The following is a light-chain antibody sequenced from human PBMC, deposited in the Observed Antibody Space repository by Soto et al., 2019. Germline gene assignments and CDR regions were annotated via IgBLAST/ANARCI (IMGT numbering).Light chain of an antibody. CDR3: SSYTNTSPHVI. V-gene: IGLV2-14*03. J-gene: IGLJ2*01. Sequence: QPVLTQPASVSGSPGQSITISCTGASSDIGGYNHVSWYQQHPGKAPKLIIYNVSHRPSGVSTRFSGSKYGNTASLIIAGLQAEDEADYFCSSYTNTSPHVIFGGGTKVTVL. CDR2: NVS. CDR1: SSDIGGYNH.